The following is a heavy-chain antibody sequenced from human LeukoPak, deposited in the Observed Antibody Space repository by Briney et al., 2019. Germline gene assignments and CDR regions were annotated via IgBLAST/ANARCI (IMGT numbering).Heavy chain of an antibody. CDR1: GLTFSSYA. V-gene: IGHV3-30-3*01. Sequence: SGGSLRLSCAASGLTFSSYAMHWVRQAPGKGLEWVAILSYDGSNKYYADSVKGRFIISRDNSNNTLYLQMNSLRAEDTAVYYCASTPFIWYSSGWTDDFDIWGQGTMVTVSS. CDR3: ASTPFIWYSSGWTDDFDI. J-gene: IGHJ3*02. CDR2: LSYDGSNK. D-gene: IGHD6-19*01.